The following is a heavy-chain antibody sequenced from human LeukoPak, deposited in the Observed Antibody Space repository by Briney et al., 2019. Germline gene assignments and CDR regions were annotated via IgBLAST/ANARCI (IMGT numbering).Heavy chain of an antibody. D-gene: IGHD5-24*01. CDR3: TQRGRDGYNWFDY. CDR2: IRSKANSYAT. Sequence: PGGSLRLSCAASGFTFSGSAMHWVRQASGKGLEWVGRIRSKANSYATAYAASVKGRFTISRDDSKNTAYLQMNSLKTEDAAVYYCTQRGRDGYNWFDYWGQGTLVTVSS. J-gene: IGHJ4*02. V-gene: IGHV3-73*01. CDR1: GFTFSGSA.